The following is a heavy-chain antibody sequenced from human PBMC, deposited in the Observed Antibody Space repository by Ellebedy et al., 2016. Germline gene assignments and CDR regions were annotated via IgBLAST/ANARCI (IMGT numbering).Heavy chain of an antibody. V-gene: IGHV3-7*03. CDR3: ARIRSYGSESYPDYYYYGIDV. CDR1: GFTFSDFW. D-gene: IGHD3-10*01. J-gene: IGHJ6*02. CDR2: IKRDGSDN. Sequence: GGSLRLSCAASGFTFSDFWMTWVRQAPGKGLEWVANIKRDGSDNYYVDSVEGRFTISRDNAKNSLYLQMNSLRAEDTAVYYCARIRSYGSESYPDYYYYGIDVWGQGTTVTVSS.